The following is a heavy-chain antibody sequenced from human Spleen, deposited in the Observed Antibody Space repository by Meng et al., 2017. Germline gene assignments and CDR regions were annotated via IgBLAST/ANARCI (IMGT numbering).Heavy chain of an antibody. CDR1: GFTFSSYW. CDR3: ARDHIAVAGTGDY. Sequence: GESLKISCAASGFTFSSYWMHWVRQAPGKGLVWVSRINSDGSSTSYADSVKGRFTISRDNAKNTLYLQMNSLRAEDTAVYYCARDHIAVAGTGDYWGQGTRVNVSS. J-gene: IGHJ4*02. CDR2: INSDGSST. V-gene: IGHV3-74*01. D-gene: IGHD6-19*01.